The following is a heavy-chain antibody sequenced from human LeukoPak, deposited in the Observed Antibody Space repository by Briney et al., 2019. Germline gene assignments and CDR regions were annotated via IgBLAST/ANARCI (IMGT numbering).Heavy chain of an antibody. CDR1: GFTFSSNS. Sequence: PGGSLRLSCAASGFTFSSNSMNWVRQAPGKGLEWVAVISSDGSNKYYADSVKGRFTISRDNSKRTLYLQMDSLRAEDTAVYYCARASTPGFGLSGFDYWGQGTLVTVSS. CDR3: ARASTPGFGLSGFDY. CDR2: ISSDGSNK. D-gene: IGHD5/OR15-5a*01. J-gene: IGHJ4*02. V-gene: IGHV3-30*03.